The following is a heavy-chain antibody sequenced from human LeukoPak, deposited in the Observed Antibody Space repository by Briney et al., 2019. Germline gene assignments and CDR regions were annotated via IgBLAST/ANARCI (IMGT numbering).Heavy chain of an antibody. CDR2: ISSSDSTI. J-gene: IGHJ4*02. CDR1: GFIFSSYE. V-gene: IGHV3-48*03. D-gene: IGHD6-13*01. Sequence: GGSLRLSCAASGFIFSSYEMNWVRQAPGKGLEWVSYISSSDSTIHYADSVKGRFTISRDNSKNTLYLQMNSLRAEDTAVYYCAKDQEGSSSWYETFDYWGQGTLVTVSS. CDR3: AKDQEGSSSWYETFDY.